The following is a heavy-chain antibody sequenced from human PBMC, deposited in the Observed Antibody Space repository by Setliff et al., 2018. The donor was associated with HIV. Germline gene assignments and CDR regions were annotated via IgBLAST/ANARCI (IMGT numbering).Heavy chain of an antibody. CDR1: GGSINSGTYL. Sequence: PSETLSLTCTVSGGSINSGTYLWAWIRQPAGKGLEWIGHIFRAGNATSNPSLTSRAILSADTSQNQFSLQSKQVTAADTASYYCAREQYHFVVDYYYYYVMDVWGQGNTVTVSS. CDR2: IFRAGNA. D-gene: IGHD2-15*01. J-gene: IGHJ6*02. CDR3: AREQYHFVVDYYYYYVMDV. V-gene: IGHV4-61*09.